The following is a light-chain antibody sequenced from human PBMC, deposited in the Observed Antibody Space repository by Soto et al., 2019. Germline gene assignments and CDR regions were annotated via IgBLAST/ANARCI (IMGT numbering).Light chain of an antibody. Sequence: VLTQSPATLSLSPGERATLSCRASQTVSSFLAWYQQKPGQAPRLLIHDSSDRATGIPARFSGSGSGTDCTLTISSLEPEDVAVYYCQQRSNWPLTLGGGTKVDIK. J-gene: IGKJ4*01. V-gene: IGKV3-11*01. CDR1: QTVSSF. CDR2: DSS. CDR3: QQRSNWPLT.